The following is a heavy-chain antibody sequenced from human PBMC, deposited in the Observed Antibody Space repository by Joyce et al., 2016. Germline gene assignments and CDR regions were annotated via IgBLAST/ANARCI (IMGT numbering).Heavy chain of an antibody. CDR3: ARLYYYGSGLTDY. J-gene: IGHJ4*02. D-gene: IGHD3-10*01. CDR1: GFSFRTYN. Sequence: EVHLVESGGGLVKPGGSLRLSCAASGFSFRTYNMNWVRQAPGKGLEGVSSISTSSNYIYYADSVKGRFTISRDNSKNSLYLQMNSLRAEDTAVYYCARLYYYGSGLTDYWGQGTLVTVSS. CDR2: ISTSSNYI. V-gene: IGHV3-21*01.